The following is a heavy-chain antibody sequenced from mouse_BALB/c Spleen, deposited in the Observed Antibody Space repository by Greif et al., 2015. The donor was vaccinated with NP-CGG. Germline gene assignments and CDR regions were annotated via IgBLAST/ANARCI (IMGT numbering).Heavy chain of an antibody. CDR1: GLTFSSYA. Sequence: EVKVVDSGGGLVKPGGSLKLSCAASGLTFSSYAMSWVRRTPEKRLEWVATISSGGSYTYYPDSVKGRFTISRDNAKNTLYLQMSSLRSEDTAMYYCARHRFTTVTYAMDYWGQGTSVTVSS. D-gene: IGHD1-1*01. CDR2: ISSGGSYT. V-gene: IGHV5-9-3*01. J-gene: IGHJ4*01. CDR3: ARHRFTTVTYAMDY.